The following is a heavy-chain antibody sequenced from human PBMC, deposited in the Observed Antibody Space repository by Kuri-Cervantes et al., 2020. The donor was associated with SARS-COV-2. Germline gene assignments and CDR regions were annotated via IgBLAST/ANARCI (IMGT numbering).Heavy chain of an antibody. V-gene: IGHV1-46*01. CDR3: AREDIVVVPAYYDDAFDI. J-gene: IGHJ3*02. Sequence: ASVKVSCKASGYTFTSYYMHWVRQAPGQGLEWMGIINPSGGSTSYAQKFQGRVTMTRDTSTSTVYMELSSLRSEDTAVYYCAREDIVVVPAYYDDAFDIWSQGTMVTVSS. CDR1: GYTFTSYY. D-gene: IGHD2-2*01. CDR2: INPSGGST.